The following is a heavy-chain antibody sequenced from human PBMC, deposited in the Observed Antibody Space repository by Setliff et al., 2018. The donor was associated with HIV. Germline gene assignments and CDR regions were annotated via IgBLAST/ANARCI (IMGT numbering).Heavy chain of an antibody. J-gene: IGHJ4*02. CDR2: IYYSGST. CDR3: ARDLLGSSSLVDY. CDR1: GGSISSYY. D-gene: IGHD6-6*01. Sequence: LSLTCTVSGGSISSYYWSWIRQPPGKGLEWIGYIYYSGSTNYNPSLKSRVIISLDTSKNQISLKLNSVTAADTAVYYCARDLLGSSSLVDYWGQGTLVTVSS. V-gene: IGHV4-59*12.